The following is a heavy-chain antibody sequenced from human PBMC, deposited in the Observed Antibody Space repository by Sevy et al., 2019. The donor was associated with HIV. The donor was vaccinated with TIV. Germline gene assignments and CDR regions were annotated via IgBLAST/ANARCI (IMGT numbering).Heavy chain of an antibody. CDR3: ASQRGGYERLYYFDS. Sequence: GGSLRLSCVASGFTYSMNWVRQAPGKGLEWFSYISDSSATIHYADSVKGRFTISRDNAKNSLYLQMNTLRAEDTAVYYCASQRGGYERLYYFDSWGQGTLVTVSS. J-gene: IGHJ4*02. CDR2: ISDSSATI. D-gene: IGHD5-12*01. CDR1: GFTYS. V-gene: IGHV3-48*01.